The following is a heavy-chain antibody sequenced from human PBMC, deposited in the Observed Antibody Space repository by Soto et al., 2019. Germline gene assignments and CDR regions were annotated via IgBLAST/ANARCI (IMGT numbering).Heavy chain of an antibody. CDR2: ISGSGGST. Sequence: GALRLSGAASGFTFSSYAMSWVRQAPGKGLEWVSAISGSGGSTYYADSVKGRFTISRDNSKNTLYLQINSLKTEDTAVYYCTTDPVTMIVVVPSSGWGQGTLVTVSS. J-gene: IGHJ4*02. CDR1: GFTFSSYA. D-gene: IGHD3-22*01. V-gene: IGHV3-23*01. CDR3: TTDPVTMIVVVPSSG.